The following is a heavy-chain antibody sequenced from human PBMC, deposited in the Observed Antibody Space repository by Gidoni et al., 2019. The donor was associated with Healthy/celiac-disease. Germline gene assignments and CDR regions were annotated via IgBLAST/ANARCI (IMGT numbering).Heavy chain of an antibody. CDR2: IYHSGST. J-gene: IGHJ4*02. D-gene: IGHD2-15*01. V-gene: IGHV4-4*02. CDR3: AGRPGRVAPYEDY. Sequence: QVQLQESGPGLVKPSGTLALTCAVSGGSISSSNWWSWVRQPPGKGLEWIGEIYHSGSTNYNPSLKRRVTISVDKSKNQFSLKLSSVTAADTAVYYCAGRPGRVAPYEDYWGQGTLVTVSS. CDR1: GGSISSSNW.